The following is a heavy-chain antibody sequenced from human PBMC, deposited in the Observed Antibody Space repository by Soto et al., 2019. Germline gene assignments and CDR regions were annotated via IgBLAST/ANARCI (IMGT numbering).Heavy chain of an antibody. V-gene: IGHV1-3*01. Sequence: ASVKVSCKASGYTFTSYAMHWVRQAPGQRLEWMGWINAGNGNTKYSQKFQGRVTITRDTSASTAYMELSSLRSEDTAVYYCARGICSGGSCYDYWGQGTLVTVSS. CDR3: ARGICSGGSCYDY. D-gene: IGHD2-15*01. CDR1: GYTFTSYA. CDR2: INAGNGNT. J-gene: IGHJ4*02.